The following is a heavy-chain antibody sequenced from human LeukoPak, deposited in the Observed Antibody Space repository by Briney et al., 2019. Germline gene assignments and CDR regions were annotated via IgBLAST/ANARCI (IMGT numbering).Heavy chain of an antibody. CDR2: IYYSGST. J-gene: IGHJ5*02. V-gene: IGHV4-59*01. D-gene: IGHD6-13*01. CDR3: ARGIGLAAATLNWFDP. Sequence: SETLSLTCTVSGGSISSYYWSWIRQPPGKGLEWIGYIYYSGSTNYNPSLKSRVTISVDTSKNQFSLKLSSVTAADTAVYYCARGIGLAAATLNWFDPWGQGTLVTVSS. CDR1: GGSISSYY.